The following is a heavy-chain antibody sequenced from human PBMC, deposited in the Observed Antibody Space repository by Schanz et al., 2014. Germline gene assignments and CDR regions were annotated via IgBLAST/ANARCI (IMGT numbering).Heavy chain of an antibody. CDR1: GGSISSYY. V-gene: IGHV4-4*07. CDR2: IFTSGST. D-gene: IGHD1-1*01. CDR3: ARDLEGFDY. J-gene: IGHJ4*02. Sequence: QVQLRESGPGLVKPSKTLSLTCTVSGGSISSYYWSWIRQPAGKGLEWIGRIFTSGSTDYNPSLKSRATMSVDTSKNQVAPKLNSVTAADTAVYYCARDLEGFDYWGQGTLVTVSS.